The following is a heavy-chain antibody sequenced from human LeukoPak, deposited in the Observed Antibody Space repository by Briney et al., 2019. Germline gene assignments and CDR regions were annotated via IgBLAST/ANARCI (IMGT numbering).Heavy chain of an antibody. Sequence: SETLSLACTVSGGSISSGDYYWCWIRQPPGKGLEWIGYIYYSGSTYYNPSLKSRVTISVDTSKNQFSLKLSSVTAADTAVYYCARDFWSGYYPLDVWGKGTTVTVSS. CDR1: GGSISSGDYY. CDR2: IYYSGST. J-gene: IGHJ6*04. V-gene: IGHV4-30-4*08. CDR3: ARDFWSGYYPLDV. D-gene: IGHD3-3*01.